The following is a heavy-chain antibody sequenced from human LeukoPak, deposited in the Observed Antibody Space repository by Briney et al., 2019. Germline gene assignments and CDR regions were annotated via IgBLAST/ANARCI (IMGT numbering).Heavy chain of an antibody. CDR2: IYYSGST. CDR1: GGSISSYY. J-gene: IGHJ5*02. CDR3: ARDMADYYDSSGINWFDP. D-gene: IGHD3-22*01. Sequence: SETLSLTCTVSGGSISSYYWSWIRQPPGKGLEWIGYIYYSGSTNHNPSLKSRVTISVDTSKNQFSLKLSSVTAADTAVYYCARDMADYYDSSGINWFDPWGQGTLVTVSS. V-gene: IGHV4-59*01.